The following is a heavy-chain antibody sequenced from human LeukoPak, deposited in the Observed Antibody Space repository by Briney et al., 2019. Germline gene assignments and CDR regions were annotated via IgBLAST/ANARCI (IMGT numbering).Heavy chain of an antibody. CDR2: IRYDGSNK. D-gene: IGHD3-22*01. Sequence: GGSLRLSCAASGFTFSSYGMSWVRQAPGKGLEWVAFIRYDGSNKYYADSVKGRFTISRDNSKNTLYLQMNSLRAEDTAVYYCAKRLTEYYYDSSESYYYYYMDVWGKGTTVTISS. CDR3: AKRLTEYYYDSSESYYYYYMDV. J-gene: IGHJ6*03. CDR1: GFTFSSYG. V-gene: IGHV3-30*02.